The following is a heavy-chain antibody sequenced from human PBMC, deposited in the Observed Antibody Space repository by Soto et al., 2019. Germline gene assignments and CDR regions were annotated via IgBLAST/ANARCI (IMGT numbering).Heavy chain of an antibody. CDR2: IYPGDSDT. V-gene: IGHV5-51*03. CDR3: ARRKEEELLAVAGDFDY. J-gene: IGHJ4*02. CDR1: GYSFTSYC. D-gene: IGHD6-19*01. Sequence: EVQLVQSGAEVKKPGESLKISCKGSGYSFTSYCIGWVRQMPGKGLEWMGIIYPGDSDTRYSPSFQGQVTISGDKSISTAYLQWSSLKASETAMYYCARRKEEELLAVAGDFDYWGQGTLVTVSS.